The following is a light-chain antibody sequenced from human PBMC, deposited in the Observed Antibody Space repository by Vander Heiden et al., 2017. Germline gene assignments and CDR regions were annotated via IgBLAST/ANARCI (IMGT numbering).Light chain of an antibody. J-gene: IGLJ3*02. Sequence: QSVLTQPPSASGTPGQRVPIPCSGRSSNIGSNSVNWYQQVPGTAPRLLIYNSDQRPSGVPDRFSGSKSGTSGSLAISGLQSEDEADYHCAAWDDSLNAVVFGGGTKLTVL. CDR1: SSNIGSNS. CDR3: AAWDDSLNAVV. V-gene: IGLV1-44*01. CDR2: NSD.